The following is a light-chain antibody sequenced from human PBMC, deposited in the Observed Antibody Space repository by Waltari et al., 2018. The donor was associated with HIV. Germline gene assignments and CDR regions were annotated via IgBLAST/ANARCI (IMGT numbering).Light chain of an antibody. J-gene: IGLJ3*02. CDR2: SNN. Sequence: QSVLSQPPSASGTPGQRVTISCSGRRSNIGSYTVNWYQQLPGTAPKLLIYSNNQRPSGVPDRFSGSKSGTSASLAISGLQSEDEADYYCAAWDDSLNGWVFGGGTKLTVL. CDR1: RSNIGSYT. CDR3: AAWDDSLNGWV. V-gene: IGLV1-44*01.